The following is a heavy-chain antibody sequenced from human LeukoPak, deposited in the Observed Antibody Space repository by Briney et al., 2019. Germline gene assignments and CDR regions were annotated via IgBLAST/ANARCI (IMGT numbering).Heavy chain of an antibody. CDR1: GFTFSSYA. J-gene: IGHJ6*02. D-gene: IGHD3-3*01. V-gene: IGHV3-30-3*01. CDR3: ARDFGYGDFWSDYYAHYYYYGMDV. Sequence: GGSLRLSCAASGFTFSSYAMHWVRQAPGKGLEWVAVISYDGSNKYYADSVKGRFTISRDNSKNTLYLQMNSLRAEDTAVYYCARDFGYGDFWSDYYAHYYYYGMDVWGQGTTVTVSS. CDR2: ISYDGSNK.